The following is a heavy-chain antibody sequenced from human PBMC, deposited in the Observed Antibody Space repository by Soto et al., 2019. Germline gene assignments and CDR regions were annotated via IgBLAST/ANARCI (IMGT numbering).Heavy chain of an antibody. J-gene: IGHJ6*02. V-gene: IGHV3-7*01. CDR3: ARLDSSLVHCGLDV. Sequence: GGSLRLSCAASGLTFRSYWMTWVRQAPGKGLEWVAHIKHDGSEAYYVNSVKGRFTISRDNAKNSLDLQMNSLRVEDTAVYYCARLDSSLVHCGLDVWGQGTTVTVSS. CDR1: GLTFRSYW. D-gene: IGHD1-1*01. CDR2: IKHDGSEA.